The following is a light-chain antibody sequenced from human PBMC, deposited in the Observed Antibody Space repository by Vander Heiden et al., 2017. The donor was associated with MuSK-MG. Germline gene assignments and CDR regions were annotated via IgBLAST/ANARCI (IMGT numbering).Light chain of an antibody. CDR1: QSLSSGY. J-gene: IGKJ1*01. CDR2: HAS. V-gene: IGKV3-20*01. CDR3: QQDCYSGPT. Sequence: EVVLTQSPGTLSLSPGERATLSCRASQSLSSGYLAWYQQKPGQAPRLLIYHASTRATGIPDTFSGSDSGTDFTLTISRLEPEDFAVYYCQQDCYSGPTFGQGTKVEIK.